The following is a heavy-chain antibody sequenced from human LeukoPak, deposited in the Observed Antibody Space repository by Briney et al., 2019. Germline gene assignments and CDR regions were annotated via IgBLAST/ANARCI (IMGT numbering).Heavy chain of an antibody. Sequence: SETLPLTCAVSGYSISSGYYWGWIRQPPGKGLEWIGTIYHNGNTYYNPSLKSRVTISVDTSKNQFSLKLSSVTAADTAVYYCARVRYNYGDSDYWGQGTLVTVSS. J-gene: IGHJ4*02. CDR3: ARVRYNYGDSDY. D-gene: IGHD5-18*01. V-gene: IGHV4-38-2*01. CDR1: GYSISSGYY. CDR2: IYHNGNT.